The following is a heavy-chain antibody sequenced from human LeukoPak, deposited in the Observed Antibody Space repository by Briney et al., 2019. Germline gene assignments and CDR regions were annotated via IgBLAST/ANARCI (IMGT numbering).Heavy chain of an antibody. CDR2: IYSGGST. Sequence: GGSLRLSCAASGFTVSSNYMNWVRQAPGKGLEWVSVIYSGGSTYYADSVKGRFTISRDNSKNTLYLQMNSLRAEDTGVYYCASEGGRTRTEGGKYYFDYWGQGTLVTVSS. J-gene: IGHJ4*02. D-gene: IGHD1-14*01. CDR3: ASEGGRTRTEGGKYYFDY. V-gene: IGHV3-66*01. CDR1: GFTVSSNY.